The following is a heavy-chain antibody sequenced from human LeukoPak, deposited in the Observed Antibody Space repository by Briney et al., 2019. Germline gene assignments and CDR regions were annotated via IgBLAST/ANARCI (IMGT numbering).Heavy chain of an antibody. J-gene: IGHJ5*02. CDR3: ARRVVAAFTWFDP. Sequence: SETLSPTCTVSGGSISSYYWSWIRQPPGKGLEWIGYIYYSGSTNYNPSLKSRVTISVDTSKNQFSLKLSSVTAADTAVYYCARRVVAAFTWFDPWGQGTLVTVSS. CDR2: IYYSGST. V-gene: IGHV4-59*08. CDR1: GGSISSYY. D-gene: IGHD2-15*01.